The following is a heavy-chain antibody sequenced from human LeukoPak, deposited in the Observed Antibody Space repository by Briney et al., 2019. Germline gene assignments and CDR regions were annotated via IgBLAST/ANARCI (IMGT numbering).Heavy chain of an antibody. V-gene: IGHV3-48*01. CDR3: ARDRKGGSFDY. D-gene: IGHD2-15*01. Sequence: GGSLRLSCAASGFTFSSYDMNWVRQAPGKGLEWVSFITSSSNTIYYADSMKGRFTISRDNAKNSLYLQMNSLRAEDTAVYYCARDRKGGSFDYWGQGTLVTVSS. J-gene: IGHJ4*02. CDR2: ITSSSNTI. CDR1: GFTFSSYD.